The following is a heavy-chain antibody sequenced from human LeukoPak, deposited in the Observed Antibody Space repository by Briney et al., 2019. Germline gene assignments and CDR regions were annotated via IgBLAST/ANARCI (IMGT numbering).Heavy chain of an antibody. J-gene: IGHJ5*02. CDR2: IYYSGST. CDR3: ARMKWFAGEFDP. CDR1: GGSISSYY. D-gene: IGHD3-10*01. Sequence: SETLSLTCTVSGGSISSYYWSWIRQPPGKGLEWIGDIYYSGSTNYNPSLKSRVTISVDTSKNQFSLTLSSASAADTAVYYCARMKWFAGEFDPWGQGTMVSVSS. V-gene: IGHV4-59*01.